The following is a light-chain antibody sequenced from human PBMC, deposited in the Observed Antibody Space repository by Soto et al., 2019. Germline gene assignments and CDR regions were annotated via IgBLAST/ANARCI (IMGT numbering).Light chain of an antibody. V-gene: IGKV1-5*03. CDR1: QSISSW. Sequence: DIQMTQSPSTLSASVGDRVTITCRASQSISSWLAWYQQKPGKAPKLLIYKASSLESGVPSRFSGSGSGTDFTLTISRLESEDFAVYYRQQYGISPETFGQGTKVDIK. J-gene: IGKJ1*01. CDR2: KAS. CDR3: QQYGISPET.